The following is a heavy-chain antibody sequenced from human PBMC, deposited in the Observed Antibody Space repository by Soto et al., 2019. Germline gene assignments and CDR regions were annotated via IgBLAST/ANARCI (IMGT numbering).Heavy chain of an antibody. CDR3: ARAVAAAGVYDWYFDL. V-gene: IGHV1-69*02. CDR1: GGTFSNYT. CDR2: IIPILDIA. J-gene: IGHJ2*01. D-gene: IGHD6-13*01. Sequence: SVKVSCKASGGTFSNYTINWVRQAPGQGLEWMGRIIPILDIAKSAQRFQGRFTITADKSTTTSYMELSSLKSEDTAVYYCARAVAAAGVYDWYFDLWGRGTLVTVSS.